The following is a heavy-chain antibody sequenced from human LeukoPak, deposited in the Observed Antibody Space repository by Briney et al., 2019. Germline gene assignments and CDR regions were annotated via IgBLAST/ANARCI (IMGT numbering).Heavy chain of an antibody. D-gene: IGHD3-10*01. CDR3: AKDLGDTMVRGVLYYYYGMDV. V-gene: IGHV3-30*18. Sequence: PGGSLRLSCAASGFTFSSYGMHWVRQAPGKGLERVAVISYDGSNKYYADSVKGRFTISRDNSKNTLYLQMNSLRAEDTAVYYCAKDLGDTMVRGVLYYYYGMDVWGQGTTVTVSS. CDR2: ISYDGSNK. J-gene: IGHJ6*02. CDR1: GFTFSSYG.